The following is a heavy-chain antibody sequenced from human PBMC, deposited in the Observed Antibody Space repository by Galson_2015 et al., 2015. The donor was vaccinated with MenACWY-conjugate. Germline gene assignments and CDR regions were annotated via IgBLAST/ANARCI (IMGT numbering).Heavy chain of an antibody. Sequence: SLRLSCAVSGFSVSYNYMTWVRQAPGKGLECVSVIYSDGTTYYADSVKGRFTISRDNSKNTVFLQMNSLRVEDTAVYYCARDSRSTMVRGVVGYYGMDVWGQGTTVTVSS. J-gene: IGHJ6*02. CDR2: IYSDGTT. D-gene: IGHD3-10*01. CDR1: GFSVSYNY. CDR3: ARDSRSTMVRGVVGYYGMDV. V-gene: IGHV3-53*01.